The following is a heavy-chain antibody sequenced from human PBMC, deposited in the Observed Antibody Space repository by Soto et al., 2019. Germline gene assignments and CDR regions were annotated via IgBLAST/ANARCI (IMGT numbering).Heavy chain of an antibody. V-gene: IGHV4-30-4*01. Sequence: KPSETLSLTCTVSGGTISSGDYYWSWIRQPPGKGLEGLGYIYYSGSTYYNPSLKSRVTISVDTSKNQFSLKLSPVTAADTSVYFCAREAVYDSSDYWGQGILVTVSS. J-gene: IGHJ4*02. CDR1: GGTISSGDYY. CDR3: AREAVYDSSDY. CDR2: IYYSGST. D-gene: IGHD3-22*01.